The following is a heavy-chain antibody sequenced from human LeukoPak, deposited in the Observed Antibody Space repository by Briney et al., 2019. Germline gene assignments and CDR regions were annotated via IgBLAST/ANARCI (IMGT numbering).Heavy chain of an antibody. CDR2: IHTTGRT. CDR3: ARVARIVGATDFYFDY. CDR1: GGSISRYF. Sequence: SETLSLTCTVSGGSISRYFWSWIRQPAGKGLEWIGRIHTTGRTDYNPSLKSRVTMSIDTSENQFSLKLSSVTAADTAIYYCARVARIVGATDFYFDYWGQGALVTVSS. V-gene: IGHV4-4*07. D-gene: IGHD1-26*01. J-gene: IGHJ4*02.